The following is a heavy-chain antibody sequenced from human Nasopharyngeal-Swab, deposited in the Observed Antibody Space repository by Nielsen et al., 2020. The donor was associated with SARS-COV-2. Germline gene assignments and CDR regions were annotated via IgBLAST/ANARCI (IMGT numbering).Heavy chain of an antibody. Sequence: SLKISCAASGFTFSSYAMHWVRQAPGKGLEWVAVISYDGSTKYYADSLKGRFTISRDNSKNTLYLQMNSLRAEYTPVSYGARDEGCFDYWGQGTLVTVSS. J-gene: IGHJ4*02. CDR1: GFTFSSYA. V-gene: IGHV3-30-3*01. CDR2: ISYDGSTK. D-gene: IGHD2-15*01. CDR3: ARDEGCFDY.